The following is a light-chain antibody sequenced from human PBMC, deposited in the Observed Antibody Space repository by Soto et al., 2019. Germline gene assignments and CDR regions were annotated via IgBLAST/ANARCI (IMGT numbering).Light chain of an antibody. Sequence: QSALTQPPSASATPGQRVTISCSGSSSSIGRNTVDWYQQLPGTAPKLLVYSNNQRPSGVPDRFSGSKSGTSGSLAISGLQSEDEADYYCAAWDDSLNGGVFGGGTKLTVL. CDR1: SSSIGRNT. CDR2: SNN. V-gene: IGLV1-44*01. CDR3: AAWDDSLNGGV. J-gene: IGLJ3*02.